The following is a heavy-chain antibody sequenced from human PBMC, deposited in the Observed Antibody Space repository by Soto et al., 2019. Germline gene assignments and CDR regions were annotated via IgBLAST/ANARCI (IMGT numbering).Heavy chain of an antibody. CDR2: ISYDGSNK. D-gene: IGHD1-26*01. J-gene: IGHJ4*02. CDR3: AKSGYSNYFDY. Sequence: PGGSLRLSCAASGFTFSSYGMHWVRQAPGKGLEWVAVISYDGSNKYYADSVKGRFTISRDNSKNTLYLQMNSLRAEDTAVYYCAKSGYSNYFDYWGQGTLVTVSS. V-gene: IGHV3-30*18. CDR1: GFTFSSYG.